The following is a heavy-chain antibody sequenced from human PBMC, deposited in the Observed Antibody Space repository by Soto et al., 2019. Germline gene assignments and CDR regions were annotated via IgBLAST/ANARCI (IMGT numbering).Heavy chain of an antibody. J-gene: IGHJ4*02. V-gene: IGHV3-30-3*01. CDR2: ISYDGSNK. CDR1: GFTFSSYA. D-gene: IGHD6-19*01. Sequence: QVQLVESGGGVVQPGRSLRLSCAASGFTFSSYAMHWVRQAPGKGLEWVAVISYDGSNKYYADSVKGRFTISRDNSKNTLYLQMNSLRAEDTAVYYCARERQQWPPDYFDYWGQGTLVTVSS. CDR3: ARERQQWPPDYFDY.